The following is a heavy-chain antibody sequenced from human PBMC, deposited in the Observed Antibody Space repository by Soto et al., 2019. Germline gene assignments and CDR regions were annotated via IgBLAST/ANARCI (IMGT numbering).Heavy chain of an antibody. Sequence: GESLKISCNCSGSIFTSYWIGWVRQMPGKGLEWMGIIYPGDSDTIYSPSFKGQVTISADKSIRTAYLQRSSLKASDTAMYYCARAPRGYCSSTSCPPGVYGMDVWGQGTTVTVSS. D-gene: IGHD2-2*01. CDR1: GSIFTSYW. J-gene: IGHJ6*02. V-gene: IGHV5-51*01. CDR2: IYPGDSDT. CDR3: ARAPRGYCSSTSCPPGVYGMDV.